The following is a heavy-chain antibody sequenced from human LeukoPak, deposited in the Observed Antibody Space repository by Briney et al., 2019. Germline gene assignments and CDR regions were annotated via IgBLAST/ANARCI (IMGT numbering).Heavy chain of an antibody. CDR2: ISSSGSYM. Sequence: KPGGSLRLSCAASGFTFSGHNMNWVRQAPGKGLEWVSSISSSGSYMYYADSVKGRFTISRDNAKNSLYLQMNSLRAEDTAVYYCASPSVWGQGTLVTVSS. CDR1: GFTFSGHN. D-gene: IGHD6-6*01. V-gene: IGHV3-21*01. CDR3: ASPSV. J-gene: IGHJ4*02.